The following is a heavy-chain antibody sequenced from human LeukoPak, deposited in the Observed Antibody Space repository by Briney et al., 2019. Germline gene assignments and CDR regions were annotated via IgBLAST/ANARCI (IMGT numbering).Heavy chain of an antibody. V-gene: IGHV3-7*02. Sequence: GGSLRLSCAASGFTFSSYWMSWVRQAPGKGLEWVANIKQDGSEKYYMDSVKGRFTISRDNAKNSLYLQMNSLRAEDTAVYYCAGYARYCSSTSCYENWFDPWGQGTLVTVSS. D-gene: IGHD2-2*01. CDR1: GFTFSSYW. CDR3: AGYARYCSSTSCYENWFDP. CDR2: IKQDGSEK. J-gene: IGHJ5*02.